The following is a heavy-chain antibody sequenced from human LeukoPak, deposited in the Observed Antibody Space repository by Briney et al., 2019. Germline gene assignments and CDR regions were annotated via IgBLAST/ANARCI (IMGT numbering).Heavy chain of an antibody. CDR3: AXHPFATPFDQ. CDR1: GGSMINNY. V-gene: IGHV4-59*08. D-gene: IGHD2-15*01. J-gene: IGHJ4*02. Sequence: SETLSLTCTVSGGSMINNYWSWIRQAPGKGLEWIGYIYQTGDSNHNPSLKSRVTISMDTSKNQMSLNLKSVTAADTAVYYCAXHPFATPFDQWGQGTLVTVS. CDR2: IYQTGDS.